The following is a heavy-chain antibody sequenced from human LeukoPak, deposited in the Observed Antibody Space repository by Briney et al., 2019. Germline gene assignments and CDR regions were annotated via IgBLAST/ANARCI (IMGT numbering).Heavy chain of an antibody. J-gene: IGHJ4*02. CDR2: IIPILSIA. CDR3: ARDGGWYMYYFDY. CDR1: GGTFSSYA. D-gene: IGHD6-19*01. Sequence: ASVKVSCKASGGTFSSYAISWVRQAPGQGLEWMGRIIPILSIANYAQKFQGRVTITADRSTSTAYMELRSLRSEDTAVYYCARDGGWYMYYFDYWGQGTLVTVSS. V-gene: IGHV1-69*04.